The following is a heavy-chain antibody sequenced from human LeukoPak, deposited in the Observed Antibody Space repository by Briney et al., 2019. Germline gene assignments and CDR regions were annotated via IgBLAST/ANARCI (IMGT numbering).Heavy chain of an antibody. Sequence: GGSLRLSCAGSGFTFSSYAMSWVRQAPGKGLEWVSAISGSGGDRYYADSVKGRFTISRDNSKTTLFLHMNGLRAEDTAVYYCAKDPDCTSGVCYTFFDYWGQGTLVTVSS. CDR1: GFTFSSYA. D-gene: IGHD2-8*01. CDR3: AKDPDCTSGVCYTFFDY. CDR2: ISGSGGDR. J-gene: IGHJ4*02. V-gene: IGHV3-23*01.